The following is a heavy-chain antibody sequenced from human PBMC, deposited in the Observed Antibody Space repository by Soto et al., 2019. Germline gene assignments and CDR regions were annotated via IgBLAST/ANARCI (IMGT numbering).Heavy chain of an antibody. CDR2: INSDGSST. J-gene: IGHJ4*02. CDR3: ARESDNSGFDY. D-gene: IGHD7-27*01. Sequence: GGSLRLSCAASGFTFSSYWMHWVRQAPGKGLVWVSRINSDGSSTSYADSVKGRFTISRDNAKNTLYLQMNSLRAEDTAVYYCARESDNSGFDYWGQGTLGTVSS. CDR1: GFTFSSYW. V-gene: IGHV3-74*01.